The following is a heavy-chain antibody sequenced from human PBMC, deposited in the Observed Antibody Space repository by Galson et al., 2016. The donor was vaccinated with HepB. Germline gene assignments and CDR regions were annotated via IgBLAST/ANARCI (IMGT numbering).Heavy chain of an antibody. CDR3: ARDQSSFSVPRRPVGMDV. J-gene: IGHJ4*02. V-gene: IGHV3-53*01. D-gene: IGHD6-13*01. CDR2: IYSGGSR. CDR1: GLTVSANY. Sequence: SLRLSCAASGLTVSANYMSWVRQAPGKGLEWVSVIYSGGSRYYADFVKGRFTISRDNAKNSLYLQMNSLRVEDTAMYYCARDQSSFSVPRRPVGMDVWGQGPQVTVSS.